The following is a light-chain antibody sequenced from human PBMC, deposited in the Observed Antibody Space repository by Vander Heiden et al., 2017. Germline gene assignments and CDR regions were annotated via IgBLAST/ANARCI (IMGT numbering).Light chain of an antibody. CDR3: HHYNNWPPWT. CDR2: GES. V-gene: IGKV3-15*01. J-gene: IGKJ1*01. Sequence: EIVMTQSPATLSVSPGERVTLSCRASQSVSSDLAWYQQRPGQTPRLLIYGESTRATGIPARFSGSGSGTEFTLTISSLQSEDVASYYCHHYNNWPPWTFGQGTKLEIK. CDR1: QSVSSD.